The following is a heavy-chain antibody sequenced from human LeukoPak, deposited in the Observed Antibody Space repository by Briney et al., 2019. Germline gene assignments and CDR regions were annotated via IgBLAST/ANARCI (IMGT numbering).Heavy chain of an antibody. CDR3: ARGLYYFGSGKSDWFDP. D-gene: IGHD3-10*01. J-gene: IGHJ5*02. V-gene: IGHV1-18*01. CDR2: ISGYNGDT. Sequence: ASVKVSCKASGYTFTNYAISWVRQAPGQGLEWMGWISGYNGDTNYAQKLQGRLTMPTDTSTTTAYMELSSLRSDDTAVYYCARGLYYFGSGKSDWFDPWGQGTLVTVSS. CDR1: GYTFTNYA.